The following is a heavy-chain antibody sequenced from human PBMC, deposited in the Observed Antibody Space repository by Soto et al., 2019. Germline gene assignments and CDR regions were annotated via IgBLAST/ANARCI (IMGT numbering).Heavy chain of an antibody. J-gene: IGHJ1*01. CDR3: ATDLGVALAPLSILYFQQ. Sequence: DSVKFSCKVAGYSLNELCMHWVRQPPGKGLEWIGGFDPEEGKMIYAQNFQGRVTMTEDTSTDTAYMELNSLTSEDTAIYYCATDLGVALAPLSILYFQQWGQGTVVTVSS. D-gene: IGHD3-10*01. CDR2: FDPEEGKM. V-gene: IGHV1-24*01. CDR1: GYSLNELC.